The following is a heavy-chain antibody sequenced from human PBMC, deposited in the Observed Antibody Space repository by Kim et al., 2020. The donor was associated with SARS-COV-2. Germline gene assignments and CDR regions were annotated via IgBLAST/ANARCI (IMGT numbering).Heavy chain of an antibody. CDR1: GFTFSSYA. V-gene: IGHV3-23*01. CDR3: AKEGDFWSGLGVDY. J-gene: IGHJ4*02. Sequence: GGSLRLSCAASGFTFSSYAMSWVRQAPGKGLEWVSAISGSGGSTYYADSVKGRFTISRDNSKNTLYLQVNSLRAEDTAAYYCAKEGDFWSGLGVDYWGQGTLVTVSS. CDR2: ISGSGGST. D-gene: IGHD3-3*01.